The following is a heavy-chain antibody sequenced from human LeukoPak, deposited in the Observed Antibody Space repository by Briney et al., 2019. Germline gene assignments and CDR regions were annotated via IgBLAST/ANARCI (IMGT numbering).Heavy chain of an antibody. CDR2: IYYSGST. V-gene: IGHV4-59*01. J-gene: IGHJ3*02. CDR1: GGSISSYY. CDR3: ARGEYYYDSSGYYYSAFDI. D-gene: IGHD3-22*01. Sequence: PSETLSLTCTVSGGSISSYYWSWIRQPPGKGLEWIGYIYYSGSTNYNPSLKSRVTISVDTSKNQFSLKLSSVTAADTAVYYCARGEYYYDSSGYYYSAFDIWGQGTMVTVSS.